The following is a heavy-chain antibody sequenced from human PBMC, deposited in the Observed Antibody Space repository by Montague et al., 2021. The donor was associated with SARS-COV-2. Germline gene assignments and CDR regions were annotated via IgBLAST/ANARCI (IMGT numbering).Heavy chain of an antibody. Sequence: SETLSLTCTVSGASLTAGSYHWAWLRQPPGQGLVWIGNIFHSGSSSSNPSLQIPVTMSAATSQNTLSLRLSSVTAADTAVYYCASLTLMELWLSGFYFDSWGQGTLVTVSS. D-gene: IGHD5-18*01. J-gene: IGHJ4*02. CDR3: ASLTLMELWLSGFYFDS. CDR1: GASLTAGSYH. V-gene: IGHV4-39*02. CDR2: IFHSGSS.